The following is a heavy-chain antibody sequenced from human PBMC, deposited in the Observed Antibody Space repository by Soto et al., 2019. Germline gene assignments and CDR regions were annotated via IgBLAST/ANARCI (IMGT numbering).Heavy chain of an antibody. CDR2: INSDGSST. V-gene: IGHV3-74*01. CDR1: GFTISGYW. J-gene: IGHJ6*03. CDR3: ARDPMSVRRMDV. D-gene: IGHD3-22*01. Sequence: EVQLVESGGGLVQPGGSLRLSCAASGFTISGYWMHWVRQAPGKRLVWVSRINSDGSSTGYADYVKGRFTISRDNAKNTLYLQMNSLRAEDTAVYYCARDPMSVRRMDVWGKGTTVTVSS.